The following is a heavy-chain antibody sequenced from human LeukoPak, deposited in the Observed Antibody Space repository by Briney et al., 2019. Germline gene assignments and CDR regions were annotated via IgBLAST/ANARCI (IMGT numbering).Heavy chain of an antibody. J-gene: IGHJ5*02. CDR1: GGTFSRYA. Sequence: GSSVTVPCKASGGTFSRYAIRWLGQAPARGLEWMGRIIPILGIANYAQKCQSRVTFTADKSTSTAYMELSSLRSEDTSVYYCAREIYCSKGVCWAFDPCGQGTLVTVSS. V-gene: IGHV1-69*04. CDR3: AREIYCSKGVCWAFDP. CDR2: IIPILGIA. D-gene: IGHD2-8*01.